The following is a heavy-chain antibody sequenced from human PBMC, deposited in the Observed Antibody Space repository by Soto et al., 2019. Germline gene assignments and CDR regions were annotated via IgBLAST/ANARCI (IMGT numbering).Heavy chain of an antibody. J-gene: IGHJ4*02. CDR1: GYSFTNYW. D-gene: IGHD3-10*01. V-gene: IGHV5-51*01. Sequence: PGESLKISCKGSGYSFTNYWIGWVRQKPGKGLEWMGTIFPGDSDTRYSPSFQGQVTISADRSTSTAYLQWSSLKASDTAMYYCARASGSGSSYSPADSWGQGTRVTVSS. CDR2: IFPGDSDT. CDR3: ARASGSGSSYSPADS.